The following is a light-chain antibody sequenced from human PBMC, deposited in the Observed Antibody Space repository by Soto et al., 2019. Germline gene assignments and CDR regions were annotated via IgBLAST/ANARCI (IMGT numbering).Light chain of an antibody. V-gene: IGKV3-15*01. CDR1: QSVSSN. J-gene: IGKJ1*01. CDR3: QQYNNWPVGT. Sequence: EIVMTQSPATLYVSPGERATLSCRASQSVSSNLAWYQQKPGQAPRLLIYGASTRATGIPARFSGSGSGTEFTLTISSLQSEDFAVYYCQQYNNWPVGTFGQGTKVEIK. CDR2: GAS.